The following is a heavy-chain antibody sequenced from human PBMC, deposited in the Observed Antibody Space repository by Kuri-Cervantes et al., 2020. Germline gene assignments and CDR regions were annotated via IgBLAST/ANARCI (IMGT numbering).Heavy chain of an antibody. CDR1: GGTFSSYA. Sequence: ASVKVSCKASGGTFSSYAISWVRQAPGQGLEWMGIINPSGGSTSYAQKFQGRVTMTRDTSTSTVYMELSSLRSEDTAVYYCVRGSGMITFGGVIVFWGQGTLVTVSS. D-gene: IGHD3-16*02. CDR3: VRGSGMITFGGVIVF. J-gene: IGHJ4*02. CDR2: INPSGGST. V-gene: IGHV1-46*01.